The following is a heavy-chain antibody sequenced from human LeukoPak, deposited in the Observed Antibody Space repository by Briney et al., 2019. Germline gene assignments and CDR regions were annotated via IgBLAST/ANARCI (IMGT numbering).Heavy chain of an antibody. CDR3: ARRARPRNWFDP. J-gene: IGHJ5*02. D-gene: IGHD6-6*01. CDR2: INHGGST. CDR1: GGSFSGYY. V-gene: IGHV4-34*01. Sequence: SETLSLTCAVYGGSFSGYYWSWIRQPPGKGLEWIGEINHGGSTNYNPSLKSRVTISVDTSKNQFSLKLSSVTAADTAVYYCARRARPRNWFDPWGQGTLVTVSS.